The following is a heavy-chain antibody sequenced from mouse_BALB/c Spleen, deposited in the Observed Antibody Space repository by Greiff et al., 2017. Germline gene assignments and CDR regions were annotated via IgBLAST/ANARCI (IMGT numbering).Heavy chain of an antibody. J-gene: IGHJ4*01. V-gene: IGHV14-3*02. CDR2: IDPANGNT. CDR1: GFNIKDTY. CDR3: ARHGSYYAMDY. Sequence: VQLQQPGAELVKPGASVKLSCTASGFNIKDTYMHWVKQRPEQGLEWIGRIDPANGNTKYDPKFQGKATITADTSSNTAYLQLSSLTSEDTAVYYCARHGSYYAMDYWGQGTSVTVSS.